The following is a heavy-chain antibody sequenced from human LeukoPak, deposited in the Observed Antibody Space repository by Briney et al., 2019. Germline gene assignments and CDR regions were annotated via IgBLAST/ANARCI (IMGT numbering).Heavy chain of an antibody. CDR3: ARDTNYYGSGSQT. CDR2: ISYDGSNK. D-gene: IGHD3-10*01. Sequence: GGSLRLSCAASGFTFSSYGMHWVRQAPGKGLEWVAVISYDGSNKYYADSVKGRFTISRDNAKNSLYLQMNSLRAEDTAVYYCARDTNYYGSGSQTWGQGTLVTVS. V-gene: IGHV3-30*03. J-gene: IGHJ5*02. CDR1: GFTFSSYG.